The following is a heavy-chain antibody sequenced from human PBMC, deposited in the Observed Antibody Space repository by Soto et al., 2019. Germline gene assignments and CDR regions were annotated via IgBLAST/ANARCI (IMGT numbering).Heavy chain of an antibody. Sequence: QVQLQQWGARLLRPSETLSLTCAVYGGSFSDYYWSWIRQPPGKGLEWIVEISHSGNTNYNPSLKSRVIILIDTSKNQFSLKLSFVTAADTAVYYCARGRKGYNSSWYVDWGQGTLVTVSS. CDR3: ARGRKGYNSSWYVD. J-gene: IGHJ4*02. CDR1: GGSFSDYY. D-gene: IGHD6-13*01. V-gene: IGHV4-34*01. CDR2: ISHSGNT.